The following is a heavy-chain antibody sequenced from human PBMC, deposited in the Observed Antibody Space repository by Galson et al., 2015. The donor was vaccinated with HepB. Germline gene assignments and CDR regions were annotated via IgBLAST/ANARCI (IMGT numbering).Heavy chain of an antibody. CDR3: ARDQVITFGGVIHNDY. CDR2: ISAYSGST. CDR1: GYTFTTYS. J-gene: IGHJ4*02. Sequence: SVKVSCKASGYTFTTYSFTWVRQAPGQGLEWMGWISAYSGSTNYAHKLQGRVTMTTDTSTNTAYMELRSLRSDDTAIYYCARDQVITFGGVIHNDYWGQGILVTVSS. D-gene: IGHD3-16*01. V-gene: IGHV1-18*01.